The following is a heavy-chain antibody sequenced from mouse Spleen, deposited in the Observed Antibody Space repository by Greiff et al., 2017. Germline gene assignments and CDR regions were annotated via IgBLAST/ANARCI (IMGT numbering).Heavy chain of an antibody. Sequence: EVKLVESGPELVKPGASVKMSCKASGYTFTSYVMHWVKQKPGQGLEWIGYINPYNDGTKYNEKFKGKATLTSDKSSSTAYMELSSLTSEDSAVYYCARGGIRGWFAYWGQGTLVTVSA. CDR2: INPYNDGT. CDR3: ARGGIRGWFAY. D-gene: IGHD1-1*01. J-gene: IGHJ3*01. V-gene: IGHV1-14*01. CDR1: GYTFTSYV.